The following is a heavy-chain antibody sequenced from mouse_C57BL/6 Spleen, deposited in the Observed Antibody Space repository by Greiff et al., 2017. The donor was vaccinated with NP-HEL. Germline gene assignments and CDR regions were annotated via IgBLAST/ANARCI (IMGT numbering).Heavy chain of an antibody. Sequence: VQLQQSGPELVKPGASVKISCKASGYTFTDYYMNWVKQSHGKSLEWIGDINPNNGGTSYNQKFKGKATLTVDKSSSTAYMELRSLTSEDSAVYYCAGDYSNYVGYFDVWGTGTTVTVSS. CDR1: GYTFTDYY. CDR2: INPNNGGT. J-gene: IGHJ1*03. D-gene: IGHD2-5*01. CDR3: AGDYSNYVGYFDV. V-gene: IGHV1-26*01.